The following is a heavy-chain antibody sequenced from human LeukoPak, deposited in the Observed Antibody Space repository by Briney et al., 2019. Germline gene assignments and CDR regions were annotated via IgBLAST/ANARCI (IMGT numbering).Heavy chain of an antibody. V-gene: IGHV4-61*08. CDR1: GGSVNSGDSF. CDR2: IYYSGST. D-gene: IGHD3-10*01. CDR3: ARSHKRDLPGIDY. Sequence: SETLSLTCTVSGGSVNSGDSFWSWIRQPPGKGLEWIGNIYYSGSTNYNPSLKSRVTISVDTSKNQFSLKLSSVTAADTAVYYCARSHKRDLPGIDYWGQGTLVTVSS. J-gene: IGHJ4*02.